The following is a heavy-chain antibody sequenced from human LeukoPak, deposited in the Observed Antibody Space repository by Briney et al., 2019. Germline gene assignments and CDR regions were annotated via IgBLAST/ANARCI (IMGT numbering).Heavy chain of an antibody. CDR3: ARSTYYDILTGYPKPPTN. CDR2: MNPNSGNT. CDR1: GYTFTSYD. Sequence: ASVKVSCKASGYTFTSYDINWVRQATGQGLEWMGWMNPNSGNTGYAQKFQGRVTMTRNTSISTAYMELSSLRSEDTAVYYCARSTYYDILTGYPKPPTNWGQGTLVTASS. V-gene: IGHV1-8*01. D-gene: IGHD3-9*01. J-gene: IGHJ4*02.